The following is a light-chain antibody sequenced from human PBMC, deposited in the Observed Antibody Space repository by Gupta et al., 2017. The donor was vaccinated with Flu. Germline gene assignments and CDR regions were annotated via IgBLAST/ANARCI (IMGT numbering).Light chain of an antibody. Sequence: ITISCTGTSRDVGLYNLVAWYQQYPGKAPKLIIYEVSKRPSGVADRFSGSKSGNTASLTISGLQAEDEADYYCCSYAGISSFEVFGGGTKLNVL. J-gene: IGLJ2*01. CDR1: SRDVGLYNL. CDR2: EVS. V-gene: IGLV2-23*02. CDR3: CSYAGISSFEV.